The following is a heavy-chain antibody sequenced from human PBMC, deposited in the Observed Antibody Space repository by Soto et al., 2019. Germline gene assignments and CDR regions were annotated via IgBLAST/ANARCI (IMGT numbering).Heavy chain of an antibody. CDR1: GGSISSSSHY. J-gene: IGHJ4*02. CDR3: ARHVVGTTYNY. CDR2: ISYSGST. Sequence: QLQLQESGPGLVKPSETLSLICIVSGGSISSSSHYWGWIRQPPGKGLEYIGSISYSGSTHYNPSLKSRVTRSGDTSKNQFSLKLSSVTDADTAVYYCARHVVGTTYNYWGQGTLVTVSS. D-gene: IGHD1-1*01. V-gene: IGHV4-39*01.